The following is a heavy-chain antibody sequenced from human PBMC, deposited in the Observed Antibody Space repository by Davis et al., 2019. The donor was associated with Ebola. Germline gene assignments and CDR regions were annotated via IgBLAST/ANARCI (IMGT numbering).Heavy chain of an antibody. J-gene: IGHJ4*02. D-gene: IGHD2-15*01. V-gene: IGHV3-23*01. CDR1: GFTFSSYA. Sequence: GESLKISCAASGFTFSSYAMSWVRQAPGKGLEWVSAISGSGGSTYYADSVKGRFTISRDNSKNTLYLQMNSLRAEDTAVYYCASRRGVVVAYWGQGTLVTVSS. CDR3: ASRRGVVVAY. CDR2: ISGSGGST.